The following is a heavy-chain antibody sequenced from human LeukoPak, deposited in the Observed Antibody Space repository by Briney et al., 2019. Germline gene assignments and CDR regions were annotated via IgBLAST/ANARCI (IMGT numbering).Heavy chain of an antibody. CDR3: ARPRYCSSTSCPYYFDY. V-gene: IGHV3-48*01. CDR1: GFTFSSYS. Sequence: GGSLRLSCAASGFTFSSYSMNWVRQAPGKGLEWVSYISSSSTIYYADSVKGRFTISRDNAKNSLYLQMNSLRAEDTAVYYCARPRYCSSTSCPYYFDYWGQGTLVTVSS. CDR2: ISSSSTI. J-gene: IGHJ4*02. D-gene: IGHD2-2*01.